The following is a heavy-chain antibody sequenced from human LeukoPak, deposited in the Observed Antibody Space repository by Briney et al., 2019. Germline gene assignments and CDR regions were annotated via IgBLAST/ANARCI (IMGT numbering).Heavy chain of an antibody. CDR3: AKDHDNGDYYYYFDS. J-gene: IGHJ4*02. CDR1: GFSFDTYA. Sequence: GGSLRLSCVASGFSFDTYAMSWVRQAPGKGLEWASGISDTGRKRYYTDSVKGRFTISRDNSKNTLHLQMNSLRAEDTALYFCAKDHDNGDYYYYFDSWGQGTLVTVSS. V-gene: IGHV3-23*01. D-gene: IGHD2-21*02. CDR2: ISDTGRKR.